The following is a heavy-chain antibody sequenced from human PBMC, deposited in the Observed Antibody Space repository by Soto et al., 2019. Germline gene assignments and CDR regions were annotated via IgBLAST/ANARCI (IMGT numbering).Heavy chain of an antibody. CDR2: IIPIFGTA. CDR1: GGTFSSYA. CDR3: AREGGKPPADAFDI. D-gene: IGHD3-16*01. V-gene: IGHV1-69*01. J-gene: IGHJ3*02. Sequence: QVQLVQSGAEVKKPGSSVKVSCKASGGTFSSYAISWVRQAPGQGLEWMGGIIPIFGTANYAQKFQGRVTVTVDESTGAAYMALSSLRSEATAVYYCAREGGKPPADAFDIWGQGTMVTVSS.